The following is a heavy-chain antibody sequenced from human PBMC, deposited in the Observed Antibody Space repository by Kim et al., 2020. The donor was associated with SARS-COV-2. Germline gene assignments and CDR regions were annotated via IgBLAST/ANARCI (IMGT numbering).Heavy chain of an antibody. CDR3: TTEPSYDFWSGYYAGDAFDI. D-gene: IGHD3-3*01. V-gene: IGHV3-15*01. J-gene: IGHJ3*02. Sequence: RFTISRDDSKNTLYLQMNSLKTEDTAVYYCTTEPSYDFWSGYYAGDAFDIWGQGTMVTVSS.